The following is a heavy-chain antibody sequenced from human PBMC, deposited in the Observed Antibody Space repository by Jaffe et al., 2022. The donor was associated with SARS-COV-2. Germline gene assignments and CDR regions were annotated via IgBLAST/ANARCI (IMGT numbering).Heavy chain of an antibody. CDR3: AREIAVAGTDYYYYYYMDV. D-gene: IGHD6-19*01. CDR2: ISSSSSYI. Sequence: EVQLVESGGGLVKPGGSLRLSCAASGFTFSSYSMNWVRQAPGKGLEWVSSISSSSSYIYYADSVKGRFTISRDNAKNSLYLQMNSLRAEDTAVYYCAREIAVAGTDYYYYYYMDVWGKGTTVTVSS. V-gene: IGHV3-21*01. J-gene: IGHJ6*03. CDR1: GFTFSSYS.